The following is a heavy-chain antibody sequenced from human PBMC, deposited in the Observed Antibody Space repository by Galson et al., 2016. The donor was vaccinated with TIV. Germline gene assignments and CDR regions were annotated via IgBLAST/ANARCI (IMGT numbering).Heavy chain of an antibody. CDR3: AKSDTIFGVAIGSDACDI. V-gene: IGHV3-9*01. CDR1: GFNFDDYA. CDR2: INWSSENI. D-gene: IGHD3-3*01. Sequence: SLRLSCAASGFNFDDYAMYWVRQAPGKGLEWVSGINWSSENIGYADSVKGRFTISRDNAKNSLYLQMDGLRAEDTAFYYCAKSDTIFGVAIGSDACDIWGLGTWVTVSS. J-gene: IGHJ3*02.